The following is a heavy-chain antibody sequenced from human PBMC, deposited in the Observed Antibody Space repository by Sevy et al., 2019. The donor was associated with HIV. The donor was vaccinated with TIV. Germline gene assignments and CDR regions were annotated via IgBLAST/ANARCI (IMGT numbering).Heavy chain of an antibody. CDR2: IYYTGTI. Sequence: ETLSLTCTVSGGSITTCYWSWIRQPPWKGLQWIGYIYYTGTIKYNPSLKSRLTISVDTSKNQFSLNLSSATAADTAVYYCARHLRGDGFHYYFDNWGQGSLVTVSS. V-gene: IGHV4-59*08. D-gene: IGHD3-16*01. CDR3: ARHLRGDGFHYYFDN. J-gene: IGHJ4*02. CDR1: GGSITTCY.